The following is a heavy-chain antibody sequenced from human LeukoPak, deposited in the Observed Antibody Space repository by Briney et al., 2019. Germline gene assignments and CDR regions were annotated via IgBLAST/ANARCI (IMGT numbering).Heavy chain of an antibody. D-gene: IGHD2-2*01. CDR1: GGSISSNNW. V-gene: IGHV4-4*02. J-gene: IGHJ5*02. CDR2: IYHDGST. Sequence: SETLSLTCAVSGGSISSNNWWIWVRQSPEKGLEWIGEIYHDGSTNYNPSLKSRVTISMDKSKNQLSLKLNFVTAADTAVYYCARDRRGYCSSTSCPDLFDPWGQGTLVTVSS. CDR3: ARDRRGYCSSTSCPDLFDP.